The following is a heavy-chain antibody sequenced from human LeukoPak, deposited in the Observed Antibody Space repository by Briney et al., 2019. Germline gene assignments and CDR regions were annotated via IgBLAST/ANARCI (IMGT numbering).Heavy chain of an antibody. CDR2: GTYSGGNT. V-gene: IGHV3-23*01. J-gene: IGHJ4*02. CDR1: GFTFTNYG. D-gene: IGHD3-22*01. Sequence: GGSLRLSCAASGFTFTNYGMSWFRQGPGKGLEWVSSGTYSGGNTYYADSVKGRFTISRGNSKNTLYLQMSSLRAEDTALYYCAKAREDTYYYDSSGYYFATPLDYWGQGTLVTVSS. CDR3: AKAREDTYYYDSSGYYFATPLDY.